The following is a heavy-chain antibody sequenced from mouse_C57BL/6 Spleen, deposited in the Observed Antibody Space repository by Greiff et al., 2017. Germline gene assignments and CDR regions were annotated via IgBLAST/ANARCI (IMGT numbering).Heavy chain of an antibody. CDR3: AREGRIYYYGSSYVDYAMDY. Sequence: VQLKESGGGLVKPGGSLKLSCAASGFTFSSYAMSWVRQTTEKRLEWVATISDGGSYTYYPDNVKGRFTISRDNAKNNLYLHMSHLKSEDTAMYYCAREGRIYYYGSSYVDYAMDYWGQGTSVTVSS. J-gene: IGHJ4*01. CDR2: ISDGGSYT. V-gene: IGHV5-4*01. D-gene: IGHD1-1*01. CDR1: GFTFSSYA.